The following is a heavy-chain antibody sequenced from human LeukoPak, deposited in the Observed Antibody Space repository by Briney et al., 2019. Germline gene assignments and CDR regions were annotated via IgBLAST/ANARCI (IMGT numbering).Heavy chain of an antibody. J-gene: IGHJ4*02. CDR3: ARDGYYDSSGYYYEHFDY. D-gene: IGHD3-22*01. CDR1: GYTFTSYY. CDR2: INPSGGST. V-gene: IGHV1-46*01. Sequence: ASVKVSCRASGYTFTSYYMHWVRQAPGQGLEWMGIINPSGGSTSYAQKFQRRVTMTRDTSTSTVYMELSSLRSEDTAVYYCARDGYYDSSGYYYEHFDYWGQGTLVTVSS.